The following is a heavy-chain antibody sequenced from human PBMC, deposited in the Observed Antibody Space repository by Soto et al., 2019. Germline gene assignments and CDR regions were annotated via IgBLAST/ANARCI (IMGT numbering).Heavy chain of an antibody. CDR2: ISTGTTSV. V-gene: IGHV3-48*04. D-gene: IGHD3-3*01. J-gene: IGHJ4*02. CDR1: GFPFSGYS. Sequence: EVQVVESGGGLVQPGGSLRLSCTTSGFPFSGYSWNWVRQAPGKGLEWISYISTGTTSVNYADSVMVLFTISRDDGKKSLFLQMSSLRADDTAVYYCAREGSGRLFDHWGLGTNVTVSS. CDR3: AREGSGRLFDH.